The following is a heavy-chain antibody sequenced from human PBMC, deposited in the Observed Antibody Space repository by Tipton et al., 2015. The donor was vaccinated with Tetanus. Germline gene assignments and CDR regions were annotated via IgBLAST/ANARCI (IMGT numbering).Heavy chain of an antibody. J-gene: IGHJ4*02. CDR2: VYYTGST. Sequence: TLSLTCTVSGGSMSTYYWSWIRQPPGKGLEWIGYVYYTGSTDYNPSLKSRVTISVDTSKSQFSLRLTSVTAADMAVYYCARSKLLWFGESLPGFDSWGQGTLVTVSA. V-gene: IGHV4-59*01. D-gene: IGHD3-10*01. CDR1: GGSMSTYY. CDR3: ARSKLLWFGESLPGFDS.